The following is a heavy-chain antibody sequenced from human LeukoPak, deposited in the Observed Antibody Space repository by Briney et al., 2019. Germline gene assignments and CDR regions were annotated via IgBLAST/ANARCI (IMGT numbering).Heavy chain of an antibody. J-gene: IGHJ4*02. CDR3: AKSSVVAGTGEFDY. V-gene: IGHV3-23*01. D-gene: IGHD6-19*01. Sequence: SGGSLRLSCVASGFTFSSYAMSWVRQAPGKGLEWVSAISGSGGSTYYADSVKGRFTISRDNSKNTLYLQMNSLRAEDTAVYYCAKSSVVAGTGEFDYWGQGTLVTVSS. CDR1: GFTFSSYA. CDR2: ISGSGGST.